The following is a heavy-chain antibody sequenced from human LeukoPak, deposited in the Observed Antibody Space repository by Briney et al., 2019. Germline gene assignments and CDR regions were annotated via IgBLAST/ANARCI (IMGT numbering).Heavy chain of an antibody. CDR1: GLAFTDFY. D-gene: IGHD3-10*01. J-gene: IGHJ4*02. V-gene: IGHV3-11*04. CDR2: IGSSGSTI. CDR3: ARERGGSDV. Sequence: GGSLRLSCAASGLAFTDFYLSWIRQTPGKGLEWLSYIGSSGSTIYYADSVRGRFTISRDNAKNSLYLQMSSLRAEDTAVYYCARERGGSDVWGQGTLVTVSS.